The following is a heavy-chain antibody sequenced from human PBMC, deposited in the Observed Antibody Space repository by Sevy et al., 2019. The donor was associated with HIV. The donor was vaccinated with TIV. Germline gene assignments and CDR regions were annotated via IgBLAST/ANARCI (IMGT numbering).Heavy chain of an antibody. CDR2: INPNSGNT. Sequence: ASVKVSCKTSKYTFTGYCFHWVRQAPGQGLEWMGWINPNSGNTNYAQKFQGRVTMPRDTSINTPYMGLSRLRSDETAVYYCAKRLGGPHHYYYGMDVWGQGTTVTVSS. CDR1: KYTFTGYC. D-gene: IGHD3-16*01. J-gene: IGHJ6*02. CDR3: AKRLGGPHHYYYGMDV. V-gene: IGHV1-2*02.